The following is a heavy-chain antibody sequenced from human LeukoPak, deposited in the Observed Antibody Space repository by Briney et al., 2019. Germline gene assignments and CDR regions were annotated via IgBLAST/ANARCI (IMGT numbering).Heavy chain of an antibody. V-gene: IGHV3-23*01. D-gene: IGHD3-22*01. CDR3: AKASAMIVVVSKHFDY. CDR1: GFTFNTYG. Sequence: QTGGSLRLSCAASGFTFNTYGMTWVRQAPGKGLEWVSAISGSGGSTYYADSVKGRFTISRDNSKNTLYLQMNSLRAEDTAVYYCAKASAMIVVVSKHFDYWGQGTLVTVSS. J-gene: IGHJ4*02. CDR2: ISGSGGST.